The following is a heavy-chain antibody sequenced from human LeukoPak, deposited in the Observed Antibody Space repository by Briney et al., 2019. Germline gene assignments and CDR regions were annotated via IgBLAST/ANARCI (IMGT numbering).Heavy chain of an antibody. V-gene: IGHV3-30*03. J-gene: IGHJ4*02. CDR1: GFTFSVYG. D-gene: IGHD3-10*01. CDR3: ARGHYYGSGSYDYYFDY. Sequence: PGGSLRLSCAASGFTFSVYGMYWVRQPPGKGLEWVALISYDGTDKYHVDSVKGRFTISRDNAKNSLYLQMNSLRAEDTAVYYCARGHYYGSGSYDYYFDYWGQGTLVTVSS. CDR2: ISYDGTDK.